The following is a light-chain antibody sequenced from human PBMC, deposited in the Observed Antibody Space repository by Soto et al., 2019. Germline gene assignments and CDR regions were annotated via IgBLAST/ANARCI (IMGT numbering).Light chain of an antibody. J-gene: IGKJ4*01. V-gene: IGKV3-15*01. CDR2: GAS. CDR3: QQYNNWPLT. Sequence: EVVMTQSPATLSVSPGDRATLSCRASQNVNTNLAWYQQQPGQAPRLLIFGASTWAPGIPARFSGSGSGTEFTLTISSLQPEDFAVYYCQQYNNWPLTFGGGTKVEIK. CDR1: QNVNTN.